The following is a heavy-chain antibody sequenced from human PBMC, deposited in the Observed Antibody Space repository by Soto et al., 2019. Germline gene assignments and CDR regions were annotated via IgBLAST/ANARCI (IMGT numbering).Heavy chain of an antibody. Sequence: ASVKVSCKASGYTITNYYMQWVRQAPGQGLEWMGMINPSGGGTRYAQKFQGRVTMTRDTSTNTVYMELSSLRSEDTAVYYCARDSSGYYYDSRNGWFDPWGQGTLVTVSS. CDR3: ARDSSGYYYDSRNGWFDP. CDR1: GYTITNYY. V-gene: IGHV1-46*01. D-gene: IGHD3-22*01. CDR2: INPSGGGT. J-gene: IGHJ5*02.